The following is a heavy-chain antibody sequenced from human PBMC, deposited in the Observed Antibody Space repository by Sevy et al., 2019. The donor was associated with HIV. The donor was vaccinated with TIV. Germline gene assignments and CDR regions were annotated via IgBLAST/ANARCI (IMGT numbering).Heavy chain of an antibody. CDR2: IYNSGTT. CDR1: GDSISSSNYY. V-gene: IGHV4-39*01. Sequence: SETLSLTCTVSGDSISSSNYYWGWIRQPPGKGLEWIGSIYNSGTTYYNPSLESRLTLSVDTSKNQFSLKLRFVTAADTAVYYCARLCSTTWYLPGYWGQGTLVTVSS. CDR3: ARLCSTTWYLPGY. D-gene: IGHD6-13*01. J-gene: IGHJ4*02.